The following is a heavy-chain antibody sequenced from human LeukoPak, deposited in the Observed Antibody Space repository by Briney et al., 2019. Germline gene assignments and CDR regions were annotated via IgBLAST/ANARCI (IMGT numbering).Heavy chain of an antibody. V-gene: IGHV3-30*02. J-gene: IGHJ4*02. D-gene: IGHD3-10*01. Sequence: GGALRLSCVGSGFTFSSYGMHWVRQAAGKGLEWVAFIRHDGSNEYYADSVKGRFTVSRDNSKNTLFLQMNSLRVEEMAVYYCAKEVHPYDSGTYYFDYWGRGTLVTVSS. CDR3: AKEVHPYDSGTYYFDY. CDR1: GFTFSSYG. CDR2: IRHDGSNE.